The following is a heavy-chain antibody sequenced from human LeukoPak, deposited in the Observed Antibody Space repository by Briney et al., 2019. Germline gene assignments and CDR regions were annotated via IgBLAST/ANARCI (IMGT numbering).Heavy chain of an antibody. Sequence: SQTLSLTCTVSGGSISSGGYYWSWIRQPPGKGLEWIGYIHYSGSTNYNPSLKSRVTILVDTSKNQFSLKLSSVTAADTAVYYCARDKGSYHNWFDPWGQGTLVIVSS. D-gene: IGHD1-26*01. CDR2: IHYSGST. CDR1: GGSISSGGYY. CDR3: ARDKGSYHNWFDP. J-gene: IGHJ5*02. V-gene: IGHV4-61*08.